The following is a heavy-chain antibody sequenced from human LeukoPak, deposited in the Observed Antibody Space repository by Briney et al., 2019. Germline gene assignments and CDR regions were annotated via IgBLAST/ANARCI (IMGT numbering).Heavy chain of an antibody. D-gene: IGHD6-19*01. CDR1: GFTFSSYE. CDR3: ARGQIGFSSGWEGGFDY. V-gene: IGHV3-48*03. Sequence: GGSLRLSCAASGFTFSSYEMNWVRQAPGKGLEWVSYISSSGSTIYYADSVKGRFTISRDNAKNSLYLQMNSLRAEDTAVYYCARGQIGFSSGWEGGFDYWGQGTLVTVSS. J-gene: IGHJ4*02. CDR2: ISSSGSTI.